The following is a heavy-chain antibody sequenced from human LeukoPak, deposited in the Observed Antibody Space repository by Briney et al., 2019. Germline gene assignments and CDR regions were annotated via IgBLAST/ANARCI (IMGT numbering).Heavy chain of an antibody. J-gene: IGHJ4*02. V-gene: IGHV4-4*07. CDR3: ARDSYYYDSSGRRRLDY. CDR2: IHTSGST. Sequence: PSETLSLTCTVSGVSISSYYWSWIRQPAGKGLEWIGLIHTSGSTNYSPSLKSRVTMSVDTSKNQFSLKLSSVTAADTAVYYCARDSYYYDSSGRRRLDYWGQGTLVTVSS. CDR1: GVSISSYY. D-gene: IGHD3-22*01.